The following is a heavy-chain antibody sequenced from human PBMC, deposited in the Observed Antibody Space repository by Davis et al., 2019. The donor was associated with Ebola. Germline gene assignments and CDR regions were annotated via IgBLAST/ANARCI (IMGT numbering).Heavy chain of an antibody. CDR3: ARGVRYGGIVVVVAATKWPRFDP. V-gene: IGHV4-34*01. D-gene: IGHD2-15*01. CDR1: GGSFSGYY. J-gene: IGHJ5*02. CDR2: INHSGST. Sequence: GSLRLSCAVYGGSFSGYYWSWIRQPPGKGLEWIGEINHSGSTNYNPSLKSRVTISVDTSKNQFSLKLSSVTAADTAVYYCARGVRYGGIVVVVAATKWPRFDPWGQGTLVTVSS.